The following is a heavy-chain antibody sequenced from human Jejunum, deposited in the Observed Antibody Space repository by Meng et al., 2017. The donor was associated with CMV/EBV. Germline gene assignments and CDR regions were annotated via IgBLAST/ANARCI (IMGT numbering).Heavy chain of an antibody. CDR1: GFTVSTDY. CDR3: ASYQPGVGSRY. D-gene: IGHD3-10*01. Sequence: WAASGFTVSTDYMTWVRQAAGGGLEWVSVIDSGGTTHYGDCVKGRFTISRDTSKNTLYLQMSSLRAEDTAVYYCASYQPGVGSRYWGLGTKVTVSS. V-gene: IGHV3-53*01. CDR2: IDSGGTT. J-gene: IGHJ4*02.